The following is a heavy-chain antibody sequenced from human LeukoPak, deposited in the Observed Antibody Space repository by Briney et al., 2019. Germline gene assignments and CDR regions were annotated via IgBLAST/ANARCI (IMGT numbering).Heavy chain of an antibody. D-gene: IGHD6-13*01. CDR3: ARDSSSIPTDY. CDR2: INPSGGST. Sequence: ASVKVSCKASGYTFTSYYMHWVRQAPGQGLEWMGIINPSGGSTSYAQKFQGRVTMTRDTSTSTVYMELSSPRSEDTAVYYCARDSSSIPTDYWGQGTLVTVSS. V-gene: IGHV1-46*01. J-gene: IGHJ4*02. CDR1: GYTFTSYY.